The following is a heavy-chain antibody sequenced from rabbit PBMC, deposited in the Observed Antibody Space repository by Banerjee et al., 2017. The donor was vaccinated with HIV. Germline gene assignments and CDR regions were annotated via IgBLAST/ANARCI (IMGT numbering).Heavy chain of an antibody. CDR3: ARDLSSSGWSDFAL. V-gene: IGHV1S45*01. CDR2: IGAGSGAT. CDR1: GFSFSSGYW. J-gene: IGHJ4*01. D-gene: IGHD4-1*01. Sequence: QLEESGGGLVQPGASLTLTCTASGFSFSSGYWICWVRQAPEKGLEWIGCIGAGSGATYYATWAKGRFTISRSTSLNTVTLQMTSLTAADTATYFCARDLSSSGWSDFALWGPGTLVTVS.